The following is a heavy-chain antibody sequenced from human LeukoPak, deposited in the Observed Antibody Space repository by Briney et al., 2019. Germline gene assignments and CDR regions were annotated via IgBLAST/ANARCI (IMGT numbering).Heavy chain of an antibody. Sequence: GGPLRLSCAASGFTFSSYGMHWVRQAPGKGLEWVAVISYDGSNKYYADSVKGRFTISRDNSKNTLYLQMNSLRAEDTAVYYCAGSYYENNWFDPWGQGTLVTVSS. J-gene: IGHJ5*02. CDR3: AGSYYENNWFDP. D-gene: IGHD3-10*01. CDR1: GFTFSSYG. V-gene: IGHV3-30*03. CDR2: ISYDGSNK.